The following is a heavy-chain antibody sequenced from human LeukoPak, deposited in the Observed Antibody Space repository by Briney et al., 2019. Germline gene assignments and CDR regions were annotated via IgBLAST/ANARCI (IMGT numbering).Heavy chain of an antibody. D-gene: IGHD4-17*01. V-gene: IGHV4-39*01. J-gene: IGHJ4*02. Sequence: PSETLSLTCTVSGGSISSSSYYWGWIRQPPGKGLEWIGSIYYSGSTYYNPSLKSRVTISVDTSKNQFSLKLSSVTAADTAVYYCARRFRSVTDENFDYWGQGTLVTVSS. CDR3: ARRFRSVTDENFDY. CDR1: GGSISSSSYY. CDR2: IYYSGST.